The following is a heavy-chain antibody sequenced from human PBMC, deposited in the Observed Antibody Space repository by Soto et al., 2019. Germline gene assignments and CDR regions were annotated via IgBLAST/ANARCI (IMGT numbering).Heavy chain of an antibody. J-gene: IGHJ4*02. CDR2: IYSGGST. V-gene: IGHV3-53*01. CDR3: ARDGYSSGWPPKLYYFDY. D-gene: IGHD6-19*01. CDR1: GFTVSSNY. Sequence: EVQLVECGGGLIQPGGSLRLSCAASGFTVSSNYMSWVRQAPGKGLEWVSVIYSGGSTYYADSVKGRFTISRDNSKNTLYLQMNSLRAEDTAVYYCARDGYSSGWPPKLYYFDYWGQGTLVTVSS.